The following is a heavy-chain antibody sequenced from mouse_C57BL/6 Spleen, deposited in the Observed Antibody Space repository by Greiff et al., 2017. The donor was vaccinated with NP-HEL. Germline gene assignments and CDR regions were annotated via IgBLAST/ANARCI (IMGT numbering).Heavy chain of an antibody. D-gene: IGHD2-3*01. J-gene: IGHJ3*01. V-gene: IGHV6-6*01. CDR3: TRPDGYSFAY. Sequence: EVKLEESGGGLVQPGGSMKLSCAASGFTFSDAWMDWVRQSPEKGLEWVAEIRNKANNNATYYAESVKGRFTISRDDSKSSVYLQMNSLRAEDTGIYYCTRPDGYSFAYWGQGTLVTVSA. CDR1: GFTFSDAW. CDR2: IRNKANNNAT.